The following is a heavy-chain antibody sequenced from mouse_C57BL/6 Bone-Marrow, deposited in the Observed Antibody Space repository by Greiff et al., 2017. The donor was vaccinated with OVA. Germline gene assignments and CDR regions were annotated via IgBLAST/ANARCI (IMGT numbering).Heavy chain of an antibody. V-gene: IGHV5-4*03. CDR1: GFTFSSYA. D-gene: IGHD2-4*01. J-gene: IGHJ4*01. Sequence: EVMLVESGGGLVKPGGSLKLSCAASGFTFSSYAMSWVRQTPEKRLEWVATISDGGSYTYYPDNVKGRFTISRDTAKNNLYLQMSHLKSEDTAMYYCARVYDYDGDYYAMDYWGQGTSVTVSS. CDR2: ISDGGSYT. CDR3: ARVYDYDGDYYAMDY.